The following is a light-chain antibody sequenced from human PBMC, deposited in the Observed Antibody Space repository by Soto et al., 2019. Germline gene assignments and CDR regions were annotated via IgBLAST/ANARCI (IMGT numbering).Light chain of an antibody. CDR2: WAS. J-gene: IGKJ2*01. CDR1: PSVLSSSNNKNY. CDR3: QQYYSTPYT. Sequence: DFVMTQTPDSLAVSLGERATINCKSSPSVLSSSNNKNYLAWYQQKPGQPPKLLIYWASTRDSGVPDRFSGSGSGTDFTLTISSLQAEDVAVYYCQQYYSTPYTFGPGTKLDIK. V-gene: IGKV4-1*01.